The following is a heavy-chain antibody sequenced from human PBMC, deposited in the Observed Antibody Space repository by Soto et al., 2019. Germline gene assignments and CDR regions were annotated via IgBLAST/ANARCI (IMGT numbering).Heavy chain of an antibody. CDR1: GFTFSDYY. J-gene: IGHJ6*02. D-gene: IGHD3-3*01. V-gene: IGHV3-11*01. CDR2: ISSSGSTI. Sequence: NPVGSLRLSCAASGFTFSDYYMSWIRQAPGKGLEWVSYISSSGSTIYYADSVKGRFTISRDNAKNSLYLQMNSLRAEDTAVYYCARDPSIFNYYYGMDVWGQGTTVTVSS. CDR3: ARDPSIFNYYYGMDV.